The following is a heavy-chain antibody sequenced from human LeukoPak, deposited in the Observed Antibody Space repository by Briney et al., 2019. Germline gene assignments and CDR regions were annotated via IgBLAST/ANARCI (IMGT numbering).Heavy chain of an antibody. D-gene: IGHD2-2*01. Sequence: PGGALRLSCAASGFTFSSYSMNWVRQAPGEGLEWVSSISSSGSFIYYADSVKGRFTISRDNARNSLFLQMNSLRAEDTAVYYCARDLRYCSSASCSENGAFDIWGQGTMVTVSS. CDR2: ISSSGSFI. CDR1: GFTFSSYS. CDR3: ARDLRYCSSASCSENGAFDI. V-gene: IGHV3-21*01. J-gene: IGHJ3*02.